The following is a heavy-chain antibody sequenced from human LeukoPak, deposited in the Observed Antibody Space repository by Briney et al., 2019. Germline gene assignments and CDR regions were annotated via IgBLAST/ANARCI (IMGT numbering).Heavy chain of an antibody. Sequence: SGPALFKPTQTLTLTCTFSGFSLSTRGTGVSWIRQPPGKALEWLARIDWDDDKYYSTSLKTRLTISKDTSKNQVVLTMTNMDPVDTATYYCARVVSGSYHGFDYWGQGTLVTVSS. J-gene: IGHJ4*02. CDR3: ARVVSGSYHGFDY. V-gene: IGHV2-70*11. D-gene: IGHD1-26*01. CDR1: GFSLSTRGTG. CDR2: IDWDDDK.